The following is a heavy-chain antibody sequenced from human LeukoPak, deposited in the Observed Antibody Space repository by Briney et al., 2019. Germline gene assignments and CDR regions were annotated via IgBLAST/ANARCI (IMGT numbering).Heavy chain of an antibody. CDR1: GYTFTSYY. CDR2: INPSGGST. V-gene: IGHV1-46*01. Sequence: ASVKVSCKASGYTFTSYYMHWVRQAPGQGLEWMGIINPSGGSTSYAQKFQGRVTMTRDTSTSTVYMELSSLRSEDTAVYYCARDRYRYNYGGSFDYWGQGTLVTVSS. CDR3: ARDRYRYNYGGSFDY. J-gene: IGHJ4*02. D-gene: IGHD5-18*01.